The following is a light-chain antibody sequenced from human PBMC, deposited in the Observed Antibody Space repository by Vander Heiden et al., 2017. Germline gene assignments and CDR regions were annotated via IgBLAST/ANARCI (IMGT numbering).Light chain of an antibody. CDR3: QQSYTTPPRT. CDR2: AAS. V-gene: IGKV1-39*01. Sequence: DIQMPPSPSSLSASVGDRVTITCRASQSISSYLNWYQQKPGKAPKLLIYAASSLQSGVPSRFSGSGSGTDFTLTISSLQPEDFATYYCQQSYTTPPRTFGQGTKVEIK. CDR1: QSISSY. J-gene: IGKJ1*01.